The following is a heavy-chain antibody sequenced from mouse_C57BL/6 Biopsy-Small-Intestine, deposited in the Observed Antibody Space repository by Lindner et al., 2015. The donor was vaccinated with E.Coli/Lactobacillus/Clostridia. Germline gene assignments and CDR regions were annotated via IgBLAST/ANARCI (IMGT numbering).Heavy chain of an antibody. J-gene: IGHJ4*01. CDR1: GYSITGNY. Sequence: VQLQESGPELVKSGASVKISCKASGYSITGNYINWVKQGPEKSLEWIGEINPSTGGATYNQKFRAKATLTIDKSSSTAYLQLKSLTSEDSAVYYCARPYSKGDAMDYWGQGTSVTVSS. D-gene: IGHD2-5*01. CDR3: ARPYSKGDAMDY. CDR2: INPSTGGA. V-gene: IGHV1-42*01.